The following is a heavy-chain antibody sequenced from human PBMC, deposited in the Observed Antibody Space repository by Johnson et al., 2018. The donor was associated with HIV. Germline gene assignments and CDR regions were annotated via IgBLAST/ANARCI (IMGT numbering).Heavy chain of an antibody. V-gene: IGHV3-30-3*01. J-gene: IGHJ3*02. D-gene: IGHD1-26*01. CDR2: ISYDGSNK. CDR1: GFTFSSYA. Sequence: QVQLVESGGGVVQPGRSLRLSCAASGFTFSSYALHWVRQAPGKGLQWVAVISYDGSNKYYADSVKGRFTISRDNSKNSLYLQMNSLRAEDTAVYYWARGGWGDAFDIWGQGTMVTVSS. CDR3: ARGGWGDAFDI.